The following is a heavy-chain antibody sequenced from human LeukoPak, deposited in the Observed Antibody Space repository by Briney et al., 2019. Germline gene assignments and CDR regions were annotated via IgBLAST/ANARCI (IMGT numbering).Heavy chain of an antibody. Sequence: GGSPRLSCAASGFTVSSNYMSWVRQAPGKGLEWVSVIYSGGSTYYADSVKGRFTISRDNSKNTLYLQMNSLRAEDTAVYYCARLYSSGWYYFDYWGQGTLVTVSS. V-gene: IGHV3-53*01. D-gene: IGHD6-19*01. CDR2: IYSGGST. CDR1: GFTVSSNY. CDR3: ARLYSSGWYYFDY. J-gene: IGHJ4*02.